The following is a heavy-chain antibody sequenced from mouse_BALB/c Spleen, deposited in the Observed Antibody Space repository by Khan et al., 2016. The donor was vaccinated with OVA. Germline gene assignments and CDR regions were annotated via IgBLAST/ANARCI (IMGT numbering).Heavy chain of an antibody. D-gene: IGHD4-1*01. CDR3: ASHLTGSFAY. V-gene: IGHV5-6*01. CDR1: GFTFSSYS. Sequence: EVELVESGGDLVKPGGSLKLSCAASGFTFSSYSMSWVRQTPDKRLEWVASISSGGDYTYYPDIVKGRFTIYRANAKNILYLEVSSLKSEETAMYYCASHLTGSFAYGGQGTLVTVSA. J-gene: IGHJ3*01. CDR2: ISSGGDYT.